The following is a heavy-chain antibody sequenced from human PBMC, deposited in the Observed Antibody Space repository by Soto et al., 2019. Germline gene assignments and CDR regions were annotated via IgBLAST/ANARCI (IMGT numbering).Heavy chain of an antibody. V-gene: IGHV3-23*01. D-gene: IGHD6-19*01. J-gene: IGHJ4*02. CDR1: RFAFRN. CDR3: AKESSGWYDGYFDY. Sequence: PGGSLSLSCADSRFAFRNLNWVRQAPGKGPEWVSVINSGGDTTYYADSVKGRFTMSRDNSRNTLFLQMNSLRVDDTGVYYCAKESSGWYDGYFDYWGQGIQVTVSS. CDR2: INSGGDTT.